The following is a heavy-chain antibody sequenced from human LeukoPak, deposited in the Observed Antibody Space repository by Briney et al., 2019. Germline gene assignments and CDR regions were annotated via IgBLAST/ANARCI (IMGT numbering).Heavy chain of an antibody. D-gene: IGHD2-15*01. J-gene: IGHJ4*02. CDR3: ARHPVPRPTPFDY. CDR1: GGSISSYY. CDR2: IYYSGSI. V-gene: IGHV4-59*08. Sequence: SETLSLTCTVSGGSISSYYWSWIRQPPGKGLEWIGYIYYSGSIYYNPSLKSRVTISVDTSKNQFSLKLSSVTAADTAVYYCARHPVPRPTPFDYWGQGTLVTVSS.